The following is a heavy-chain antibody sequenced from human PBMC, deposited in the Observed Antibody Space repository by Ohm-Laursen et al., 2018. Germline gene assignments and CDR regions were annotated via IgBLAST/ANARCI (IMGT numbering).Heavy chain of an antibody. CDR2: ISWNSGSI. D-gene: IGHD6-19*01. V-gene: IGHV3-9*01. CDR1: GFTFDDYA. J-gene: IGHJ4*02. Sequence: SLRLSCAASGFTFDDYAMHWVRQAPGKGLEWVSGISWNSGSIGYEDSVKGRFTISRDNAKNSLYLQMNSLRAEDTALYYCATYSSGQDYWGQGTLVTVSS. CDR3: ATYSSGQDY.